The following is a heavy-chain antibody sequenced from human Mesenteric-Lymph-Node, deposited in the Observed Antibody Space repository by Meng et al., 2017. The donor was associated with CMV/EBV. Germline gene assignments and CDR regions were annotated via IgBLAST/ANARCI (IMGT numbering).Heavy chain of an antibody. CDR2: IYWDDDK. CDR3: AREKIGGYGMDV. CDR1: GFSLSTDGMS. V-gene: IGHV2-70*20. D-gene: IGHD3-16*01. J-gene: IGHJ6*02. Sequence: GPTLVKPTQTLTLTCTFSGFSLSTDGMSVNWVRQAPGKALEWLALIYWDDDKYYSSSLKTRLTISKNSSKNQVVLTMTNMDPVDTATYYCAREKIGGYGMDVWGQGTTVTVSS.